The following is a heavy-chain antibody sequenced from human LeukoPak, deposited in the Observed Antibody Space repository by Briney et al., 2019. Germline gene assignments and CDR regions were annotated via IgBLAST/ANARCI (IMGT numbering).Heavy chain of an antibody. Sequence: PSETLSLTCTVSGGSISSYYWSWIRQPPGKGLEWIGYIYYSGSTNYNPSLKSRVTISVDTSKNQFSLKLSSVTAADTAVYYCARGDQIFGVVNGAFDIWGQGTMVTVSS. V-gene: IGHV4-59*08. D-gene: IGHD3-3*01. CDR3: ARGDQIFGVVNGAFDI. CDR2: IYYSGST. CDR1: GGSISSYY. J-gene: IGHJ3*02.